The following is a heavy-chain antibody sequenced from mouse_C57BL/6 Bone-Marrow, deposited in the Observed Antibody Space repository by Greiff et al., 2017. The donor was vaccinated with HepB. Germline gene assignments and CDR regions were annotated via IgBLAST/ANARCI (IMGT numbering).Heavy chain of an antibody. J-gene: IGHJ3*01. Sequence: QVQLKESGAELAKPGASVKLSCKASGYTFTSYWMHWVKQRPGQGLEWIGYINPSSGYTKYNQKFKDKATLTAVKSSSTAYMQLSSLTYEDSAVYYCARSHDGYWAWFAYWGQGTLVTVSA. CDR3: ARSHDGYWAWFAY. CDR2: INPSSGYT. D-gene: IGHD2-3*01. CDR1: GYTFTSYW. V-gene: IGHV1-7*01.